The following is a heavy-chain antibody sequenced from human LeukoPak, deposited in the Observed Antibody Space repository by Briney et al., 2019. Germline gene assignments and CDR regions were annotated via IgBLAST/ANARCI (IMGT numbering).Heavy chain of an antibody. Sequence: PGGSLRLSCAVSGLTISKSWMSWVRQAPGKGLEWVANIDPDGSDIYYVDSVKGRFTVSRDNAKNSLYLQMNSRRVEDTGTYYCIRGSSSYWGQGTLVTV. V-gene: IGHV3-7*04. CDR1: GLTISKSW. CDR2: IDPDGSDI. J-gene: IGHJ4*02. CDR3: IRGSSSY.